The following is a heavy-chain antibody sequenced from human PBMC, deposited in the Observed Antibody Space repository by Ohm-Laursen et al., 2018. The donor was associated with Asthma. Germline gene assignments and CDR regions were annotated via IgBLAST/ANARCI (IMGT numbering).Heavy chain of an antibody. Sequence: SETLSLTCTVFNGSVRGHYWTWVRQPPGRELEWIAYMSSNGGANYNPSLKSRVTISVDTSKNQFSLRLSSVTAADTALYFCARLDWVRSMFDSWGPGIQVLVPS. CDR2: MSSNGGA. D-gene: IGHD3-9*01. J-gene: IGHJ4*02. CDR3: ARLDWVRSMFDS. CDR1: NGSVRGHY. V-gene: IGHV4-59*02.